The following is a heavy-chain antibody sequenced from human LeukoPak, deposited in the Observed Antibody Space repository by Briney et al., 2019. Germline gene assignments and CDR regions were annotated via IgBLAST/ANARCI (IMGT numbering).Heavy chain of an antibody. CDR1: GRSISSYY. CDR3: ASISGYDDYYFDY. D-gene: IGHD5-12*01. Sequence: SEPLSLTCTVSGRSISSYYWSWIRQPPGKGLEWIGYIYYSGSTNYNPSLKSRVTISVDTSKNQFSLKLSSVTAADTAVYYCASISGYDDYYFDYWGQGTLVTVSS. J-gene: IGHJ4*02. CDR2: IYYSGST. V-gene: IGHV4-59*01.